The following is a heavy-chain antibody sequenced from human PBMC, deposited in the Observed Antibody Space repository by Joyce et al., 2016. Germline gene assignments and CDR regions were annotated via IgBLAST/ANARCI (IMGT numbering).Heavy chain of an antibody. CDR2: IYYSGSI. CDR1: GGSISSSSYY. CDR3: ARNREDVVAIDY. Sequence: QLQLQESGPGLVEPSETLSLTCTVSGGSISSSSYYWGWIRQPPGKGLEWIGSIYYSGSIYYNPSLKSRVTISVDTSKNQFSLKLSSVTAADTAVYYCARNREDVVAIDYWGQGTLVTVSS. J-gene: IGHJ4*02. D-gene: IGHD5-12*01. V-gene: IGHV4-39*07.